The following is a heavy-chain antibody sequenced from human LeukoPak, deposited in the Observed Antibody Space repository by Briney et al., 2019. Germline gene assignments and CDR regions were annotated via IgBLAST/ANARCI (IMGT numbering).Heavy chain of an antibody. CDR1: GGTFSNYA. Sequence: ASVKVSCKASGGTFSNYAISWVRQAPGQGLEWMGGIIPIFGTANYAQKFQGRVTITADESTSTAYMELSSLRSEDTAVYYCARDRGYSSSWYRGNWFDPWGQGTLVTVSS. CDR2: IIPIFGTA. D-gene: IGHD6-13*01. J-gene: IGHJ5*02. V-gene: IGHV1-69*13. CDR3: ARDRGYSSSWYRGNWFDP.